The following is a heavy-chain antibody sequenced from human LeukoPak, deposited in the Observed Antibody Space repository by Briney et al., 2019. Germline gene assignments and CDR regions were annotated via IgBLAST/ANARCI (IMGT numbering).Heavy chain of an antibody. D-gene: IGHD2-8*01. V-gene: IGHV4-59*01. CDR1: GGSISSYY. J-gene: IGHJ4*02. CDR2: IYYSGST. Sequence: SETLSLTCTVSGGSISSYYWSWIRQPPGKGLEWIGYIYYSGSTNYNPSLKSRVTISVDTSKNQFSLKLSSVTAADTAVYYCARQGYCTNGVCYSSSVDYWDEGTLVTVSS. CDR3: ARQGYCTNGVCYSSSVDY.